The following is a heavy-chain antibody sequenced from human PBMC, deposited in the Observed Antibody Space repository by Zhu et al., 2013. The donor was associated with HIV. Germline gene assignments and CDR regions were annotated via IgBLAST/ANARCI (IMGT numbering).Heavy chain of an antibody. CDR2: IIPIFGTA. Sequence: QVQLVQSGAEVKKPGSSVKVSCKASGGTFSSYAISWVRQAPGQGLEWMGGIIPIFGTANYAQKFQGRVTITADKSTSTAYMELSSLRSEDTAVYYCARDAIYGNWDRFYYYYGMDVWGQGTTVTVSS. J-gene: IGHJ6*02. D-gene: IGHD7-27*01. V-gene: IGHV1-69*06. CDR1: GGTFSSYA. CDR3: ARDAIYGNWDRFYYYYGMDV.